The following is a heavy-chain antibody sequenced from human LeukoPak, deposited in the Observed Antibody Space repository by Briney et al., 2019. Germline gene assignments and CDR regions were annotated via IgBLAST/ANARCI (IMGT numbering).Heavy chain of an antibody. CDR2: ISTSGST. V-gene: IGHV4-61*02. D-gene: IGHD6-13*01. CDR1: GGSLSSGSYY. Sequence: PSQTLSLTCTVSGGSLSSGSYYWSWIRQPAGKGLEWIGRISTSGSTNYSLSLKSRVTISVDTSKNQFSLKLSSVTAADTTVYYCARYTFAAAWFDPWGQGTLVTVSS. CDR3: ARYTFAAAWFDP. J-gene: IGHJ5*02.